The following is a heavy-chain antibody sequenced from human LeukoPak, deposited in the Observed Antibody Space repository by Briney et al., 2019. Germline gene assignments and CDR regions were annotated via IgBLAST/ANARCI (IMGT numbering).Heavy chain of an antibody. CDR3: AREAVVQHYYYYMDV. CDR1: GVSVRSDNYY. V-gene: IGHV4-61*02. CDR2: IYASGTT. J-gene: IGHJ6*03. D-gene: IGHD2-15*01. Sequence: SETLSLTCTVSGVSVRSDNYYWNWIRQPAGKGLEWIGRIYASGTTNYNPSLKSRITISVDTSKNQFSLRLSSVTAADTAVYYCAREAVVQHYYYYMDVWGKGTTVTVSS.